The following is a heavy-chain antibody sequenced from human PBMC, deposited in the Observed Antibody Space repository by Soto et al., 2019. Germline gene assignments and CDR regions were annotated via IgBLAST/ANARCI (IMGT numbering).Heavy chain of an antibody. CDR1: GGSISSSSYY. Sequence: QPQLQESGPGLVKPSETLSLTCTVSGGSISSSSYYWGWIRQPPGKGLEWIGSIYYSGSTYYNPSLKSRVTISVDTSKNQFSLKLSSVTAADTAVYYCARLGRDFWSGYPSGFVDYWGQGTLVTVSS. CDR3: ARLGRDFWSGYPSGFVDY. J-gene: IGHJ4*02. V-gene: IGHV4-39*01. D-gene: IGHD3-3*01. CDR2: IYYSGST.